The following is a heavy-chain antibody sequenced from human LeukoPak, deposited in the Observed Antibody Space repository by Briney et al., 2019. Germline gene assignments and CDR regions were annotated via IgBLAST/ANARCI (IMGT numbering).Heavy chain of an antibody. J-gene: IGHJ6*03. Sequence: PGGSLRLSCAASGFTFSNAWMSWVRQAPGKGREWGGRIKSKTDGGTTEYAAAVKGRFTISRDDSKTTLYLQMNSLKSDDTAVYYCTTVGIHSSLFYYYYYMEVWGKGTTVTVSS. CDR2: IKSKTDGGTT. D-gene: IGHD4-11*01. V-gene: IGHV3-15*01. CDR3: TTVGIHSSLFYYYYYMEV. CDR1: GFTFSNAW.